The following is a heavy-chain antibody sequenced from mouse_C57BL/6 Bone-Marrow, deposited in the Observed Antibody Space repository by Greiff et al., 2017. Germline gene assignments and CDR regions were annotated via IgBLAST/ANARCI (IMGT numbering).Heavy chain of an antibody. D-gene: IGHD2-2*01. J-gene: IGHJ3*01. CDR2: ISSGGSYT. V-gene: IGHV5-6*02. CDR3: ASRWLRSWFAY. CDR1: GFTFSSYG. Sequence: EVKLMESGGDLVKPGGSLKLSCAASGFTFSSYGMSWVRQTPDKRLEWVATISSGGSYTYYPDSVKGRFTISRDHAKNTLYLQMSSLKSEDTAMYYCASRWLRSWFAYWGQGTLVTVSA.